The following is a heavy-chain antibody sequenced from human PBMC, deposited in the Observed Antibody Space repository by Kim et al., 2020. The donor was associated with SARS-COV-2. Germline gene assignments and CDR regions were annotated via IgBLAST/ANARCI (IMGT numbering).Heavy chain of an antibody. V-gene: IGHV7-4-1*02. D-gene: IGHD3-10*01. CDR3: AREMRPRGSHWTL. Sequence: YAQGFTGRFVFSLDTSVSTAYLQISSLKAEDTAVYYCAREMRPRGSHWTLWGQGTLVTVSS. J-gene: IGHJ4*02.